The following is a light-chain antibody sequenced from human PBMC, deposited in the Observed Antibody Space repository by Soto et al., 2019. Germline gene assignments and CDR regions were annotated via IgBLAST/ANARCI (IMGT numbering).Light chain of an antibody. CDR2: EVN. J-gene: IGLJ2*01. V-gene: IGLV2-8*01. CDR1: SSDVGGYNY. Sequence: QSVLTQPPSASGSPGQSITISCTGTSSDVGGYNYVSWYQQHPGKAPKLIIYEVNKRPSGVPDRFSGSKSGNTASLTVTGLQAEDEADYYCSSYASSNNLIFGEGTKVTVL. CDR3: SSYASSNNLI.